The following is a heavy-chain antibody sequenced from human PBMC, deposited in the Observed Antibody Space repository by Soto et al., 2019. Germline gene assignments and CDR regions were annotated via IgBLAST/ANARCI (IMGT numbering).Heavy chain of an antibody. CDR2: ISSSSSYI. Sequence: EVQLVESGGGLVKPGGSLRLSCAASGFTFSSYSMNWVRQAPGKGLEWVSSISSSSSYIYYADSVKGRFTISRDNAKNSLYLQMNSLRAEDTAVYYCARGTVTTYLDAFDIWGQGTIVTVSS. CDR3: ARGTVTTYLDAFDI. V-gene: IGHV3-21*01. D-gene: IGHD4-17*01. J-gene: IGHJ3*02. CDR1: GFTFSSYS.